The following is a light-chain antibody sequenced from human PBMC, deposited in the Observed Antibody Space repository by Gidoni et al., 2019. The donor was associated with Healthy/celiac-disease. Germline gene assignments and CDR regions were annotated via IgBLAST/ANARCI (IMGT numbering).Light chain of an antibody. J-gene: IGLJ2*01. CDR1: SSNIGSNH. Sequence: QSVLTQPPAASRTPGQRGTISCSGSSSNIGSNHVYWYQQLPGTAPKLLIYRNTQRPSGVPDRFSGSKSGTSASLAISGLGSEDEADYYCAAWDDSLSGVVFGGGTKLTVL. CDR2: RNT. V-gene: IGLV1-47*01. CDR3: AAWDDSLSGVV.